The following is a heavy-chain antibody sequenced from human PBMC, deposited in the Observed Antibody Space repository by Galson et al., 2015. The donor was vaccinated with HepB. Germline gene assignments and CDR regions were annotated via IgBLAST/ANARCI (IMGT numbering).Heavy chain of an antibody. CDR2: IIPIFGTA. V-gene: IGHV1-69*13. J-gene: IGHJ6*02. D-gene: IGHD2-8*01. Sequence: SVKVSCKASGGTFSSYAISWVRQAPGQGLEWMGGIIPIFGTANYAQKFQGRVTITADESTSTAYMELSSLRSEDTAVYYCASGYCTNGVCYPAYYYYGMDVWGQGTTVTVSS. CDR3: ASGYCTNGVCYPAYYYYGMDV. CDR1: GGTFSSYA.